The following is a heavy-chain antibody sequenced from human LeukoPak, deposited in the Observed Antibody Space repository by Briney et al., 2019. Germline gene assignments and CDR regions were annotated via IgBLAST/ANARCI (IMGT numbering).Heavy chain of an antibody. J-gene: IGHJ4*02. CDR1: GFTFSDFG. Sequence: GGSLILSCAASGFTFSDFGMHWVRQAPGKGLEGVAVISYDGSNKYCADSVRGRFTISRDNSKNTLYVQMNSLRAEDTALYYCAKERNYYGSDALIDYWGRGTLVTVSS. D-gene: IGHD3-10*01. CDR2: ISYDGSNK. V-gene: IGHV3-30*18. CDR3: AKERNYYGSDALIDY.